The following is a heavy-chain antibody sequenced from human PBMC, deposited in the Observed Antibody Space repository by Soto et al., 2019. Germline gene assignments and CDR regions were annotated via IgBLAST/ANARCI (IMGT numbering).Heavy chain of an antibody. D-gene: IGHD3-10*01. CDR1: WFSLSTSGMC. CDR2: IDWDDDK. CDR3: ARIPPTTPVVRGGMDV. J-gene: IGHJ6*02. V-gene: IGHV2-70*01. Sequence: SGPTLGEPTQTLTLTGTFSWFSLSTSGMCVSWIRQPPGKALEWLALIDWDDDKYYSTSLKTRLTISKDTSKNQVVLTMTNMDPVDTATYYCARIPPTTPVVRGGMDVWGQGTTVTVSS.